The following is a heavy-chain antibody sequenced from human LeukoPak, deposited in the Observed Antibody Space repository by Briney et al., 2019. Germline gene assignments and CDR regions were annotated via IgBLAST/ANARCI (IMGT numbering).Heavy chain of an antibody. CDR1: GGTFSSYA. D-gene: IGHD3-22*01. V-gene: IGHV1-69*05. J-gene: IGHJ4*02. CDR2: IIPIFGTA. Sequence: SVKVSCKASGGTFSSYAISWVRQTPGQGLEWMGGIIPIFGTANYAQKFQGRVTITTDESTSTAYMELSSLRSEDTAVYYCARAREYYYDSSGYYPTYYFDYWGQGTLVTVSS. CDR3: ARAREYYYDSSGYYPTYYFDY.